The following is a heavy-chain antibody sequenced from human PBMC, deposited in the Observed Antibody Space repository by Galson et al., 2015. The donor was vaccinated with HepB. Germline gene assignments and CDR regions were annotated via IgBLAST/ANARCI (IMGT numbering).Heavy chain of an antibody. CDR1: GGTFSSYA. V-gene: IGHV1-69*13. CDR2: IIPIFGTA. D-gene: IGHD1-26*01. J-gene: IGHJ6*02. Sequence: SVKVSCKASGGTFSSYAISWVRQAPGQGLEWMGGIIPIFGTANYAQKFQGRVTITADESTSTAYMELSSLRSEDTAVYYCARDRALRWEPSSFSRRGGYYYYGMDVWGQGTTVTVSS. CDR3: ARDRALRWEPSSFSRRGGYYYYGMDV.